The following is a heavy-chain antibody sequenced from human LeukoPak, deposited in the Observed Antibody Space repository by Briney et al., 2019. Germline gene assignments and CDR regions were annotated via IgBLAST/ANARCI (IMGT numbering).Heavy chain of an antibody. V-gene: IGHV3-21*01. J-gene: IGHJ4*02. CDR1: GFTFSSYS. CDR2: ISSSSSYI. Sequence: GGSLRLSCAASGFTFSSYSMNWVRQAPGKGLEWVSSISSSSSYIYYADSVKGRFTISRGNAKNSLYLQVNSLRAEDTAVYYCARDPLKGFDYWGQGMLVTVSS. CDR3: ARDPLKGFDY.